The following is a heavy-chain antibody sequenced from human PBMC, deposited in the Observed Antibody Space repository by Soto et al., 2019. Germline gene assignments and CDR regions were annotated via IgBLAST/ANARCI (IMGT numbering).Heavy chain of an antibody. Sequence: GASVKVSCKAPGYTFTSYAMHWVRQAPGQRLEWMGWINAGNGNTKYSQKFQGRVTITRDTSASTAYMELSSLRSEDTAVYYCARRLNSSGWYLDYWGQGTLVTVSS. D-gene: IGHD6-19*01. V-gene: IGHV1-3*01. CDR3: ARRLNSSGWYLDY. J-gene: IGHJ4*02. CDR2: INAGNGNT. CDR1: GYTFTSYA.